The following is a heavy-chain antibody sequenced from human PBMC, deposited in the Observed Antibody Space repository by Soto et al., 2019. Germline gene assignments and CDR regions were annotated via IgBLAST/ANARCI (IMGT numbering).Heavy chain of an antibody. Sequence: GGSLRLSCAASGFTFSSYAMSWVRQAPGKGLEWVSAISGSGGSTYHADSVKGRFTISRDNSKNTLYLQMNSLRAEDTAVYYCAKAFFLFRGVLLDVLAFPAQGSTDIGSSGM. CDR2: ISGSGGST. CDR1: GFTFSSYA. D-gene: IGHD3-10*01. CDR3: AKAFFLFRGVLLDVLAFPAQGSTDIGSSGM. J-gene: IGHJ6*01. V-gene: IGHV3-23*01.